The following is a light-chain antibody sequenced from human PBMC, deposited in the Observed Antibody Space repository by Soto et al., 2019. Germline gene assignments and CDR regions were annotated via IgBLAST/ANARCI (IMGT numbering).Light chain of an antibody. CDR2: EVS. J-gene: IGLJ2*01. V-gene: IGLV2-14*01. CDR1: SSDVGGYNY. CDR3: SSYTSSSTLVV. Sequence: QSVLTQPASVSGSPGQSITISCTGTSSDVGGYNYVSWYQHHPGKAPKLMIFEVSNRPSGVSNRFSGSKSGNTASLTISGLQAEDEAYYYCSSYTSSSTLVVFGGGTKVTVL.